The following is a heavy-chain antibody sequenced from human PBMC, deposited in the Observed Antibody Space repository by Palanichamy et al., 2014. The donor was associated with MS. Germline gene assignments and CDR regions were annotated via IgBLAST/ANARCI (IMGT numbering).Heavy chain of an antibody. Sequence: EVQLVESGGGLVQPGGSLRLSCAASGFTFSSYWMSWVRQAPGKGLEWVANIKQDGSEKYYVDSVKGRFTISRDNAKNSLYLQMNSLRAEDTAVYYCARGGSGYSYGKLDYWGQGTLVTVSS. D-gene: IGHD5-18*01. CDR3: ARGGSGYSYGKLDY. V-gene: IGHV3-7*03. CDR2: IKQDGSEK. J-gene: IGHJ4*02. CDR1: GFTFSSYW.